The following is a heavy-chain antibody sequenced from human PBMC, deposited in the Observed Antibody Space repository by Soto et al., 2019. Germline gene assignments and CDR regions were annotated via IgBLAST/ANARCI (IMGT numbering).Heavy chain of an antibody. J-gene: IGHJ4*02. Sequence: ASVKVSCKASGYTFTSYAMHWVRQAPGQRLEWMGWINAGNGNTKYSQKFQGRVTITRDTSASTAYMELSSLRSEDTAVYYCAKEVDTAMVYYFDYWGQGTLGTGSS. V-gene: IGHV1-3*01. CDR3: AKEVDTAMVYYFDY. D-gene: IGHD5-18*01. CDR1: GYTFTSYA. CDR2: INAGNGNT.